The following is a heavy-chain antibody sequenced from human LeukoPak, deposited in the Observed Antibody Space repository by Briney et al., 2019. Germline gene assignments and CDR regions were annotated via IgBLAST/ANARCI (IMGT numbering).Heavy chain of an antibody. CDR1: GFSVSNNY. CDR2: ISSDGGTYYDGST. V-gene: IGHV3-NL1*01. J-gene: IGHJ4*02. Sequence: PGGSLRLSCAASGFSVSNNYMSWVRQAPGKGLEWVAIISSDGGTYYDGSTYHADSVKGRFTVSRDNSKNTLYLQMNSLRAEDAAVYYCAKEMKPWMHFDYWGQGTLVTVSS. CDR3: AKEMKPWMHFDY. D-gene: IGHD5-12*01.